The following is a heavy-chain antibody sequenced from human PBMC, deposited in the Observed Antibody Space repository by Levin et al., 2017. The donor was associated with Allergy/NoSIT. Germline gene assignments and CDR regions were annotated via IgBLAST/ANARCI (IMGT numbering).Heavy chain of an antibody. CDR2: ISYDGGNH. V-gene: IGHV3-30*03. CDR1: GFTFRNYG. Sequence: GGSLRLSCAASGFTFRNYGFHWVRQAPGKGLEWVAVISYDGGNHYYADSVKGRFTISRDNSKNTLYLQMNSLRAEDTAVYYCARVRRGSSYNYFDYWGQGTLVTVSS. J-gene: IGHJ4*02. CDR3: ARVRRGSSYNYFDY. D-gene: IGHD6-13*01.